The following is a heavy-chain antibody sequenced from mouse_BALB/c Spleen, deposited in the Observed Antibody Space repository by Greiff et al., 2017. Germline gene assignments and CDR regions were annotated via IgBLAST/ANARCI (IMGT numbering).Heavy chain of an antibody. CDR3: ARGIFAY. CDR2: ISYSGST. CDR1: GYSITSDYA. J-gene: IGHJ3*01. V-gene: IGHV3-2*02. Sequence: EVKLQESGPGLVKPSQSLSLTCTVTGYSITSDYAWNWIRQFPGNKLEWMGYISYSGSTSYNPSLKSRISITRDTSKNQFFLQLNSVTTEDTATYYCARGIFAYWGQGTLVTVSA.